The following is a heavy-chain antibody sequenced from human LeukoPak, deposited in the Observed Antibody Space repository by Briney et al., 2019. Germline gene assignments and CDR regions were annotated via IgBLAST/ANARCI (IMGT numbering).Heavy chain of an antibody. CDR1: GDSISSNYW. Sequence: SETLSLTCTVSGDSISSNYWWTWVRQPPGQGLEWIGEIFHTGSTNYNPSLKSRVTISVDTSKNQFSLKLSSVTAADTAVYYCARQDYDYVWGSYRGRDFDYWGQGTLVTVSS. J-gene: IGHJ4*02. CDR3: ARQDYDYVWGSYRGRDFDY. D-gene: IGHD3-16*02. V-gene: IGHV4-4*02. CDR2: IFHTGST.